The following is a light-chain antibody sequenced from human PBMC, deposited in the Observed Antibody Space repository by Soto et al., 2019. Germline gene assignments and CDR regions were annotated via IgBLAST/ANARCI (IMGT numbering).Light chain of an antibody. J-gene: IGKJ5*01. Sequence: EIVLTQSPATLSLSPGERATLSCRASQSVSSYLAWYQQKPGHAPRLLIYDASNRATGIPARFSGSGSATDFTLTISSLEPEDFAVYYCQQRSNWPPITFGQGTRLEIK. CDR2: DAS. V-gene: IGKV3-11*01. CDR3: QQRSNWPPIT. CDR1: QSVSSY.